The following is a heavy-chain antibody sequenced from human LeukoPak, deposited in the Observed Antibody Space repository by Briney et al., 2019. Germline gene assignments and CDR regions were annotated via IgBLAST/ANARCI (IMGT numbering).Heavy chain of an antibody. Sequence: PSETLSLTCTVSGGSISSSSYYWGWIRQPPGKGLEWIGSIYYSGSTYYNPSLKSRVTISVDTSKNQFSLKLSSVTAADTAVYYCARVFYGSGSYYTAPFDYWGQGTLVTVSS. CDR1: GGSISSSSYY. CDR2: IYYSGST. V-gene: IGHV4-39*01. J-gene: IGHJ4*02. D-gene: IGHD3-10*01. CDR3: ARVFYGSGSYYTAPFDY.